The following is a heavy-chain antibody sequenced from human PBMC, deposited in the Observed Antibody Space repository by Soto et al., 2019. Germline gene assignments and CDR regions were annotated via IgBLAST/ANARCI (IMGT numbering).Heavy chain of an antibody. CDR2: INPSGGST. CDR3: ARSYYSSGWYPVDPPMGSYYFDY. V-gene: IGHV1-46*01. J-gene: IGHJ4*02. D-gene: IGHD6-19*01. CDR1: GYTFTSYY. Sequence: VKVSCKASGYTFTSYYMHWVRQAPGQGLEWMGIINPSGGSTSYAQKFQGRVTMTRDTSTSTVYMELSSLRSEDTAVYYCARSYYSSGWYPVDPPMGSYYFDYGGQGTRVPVPS.